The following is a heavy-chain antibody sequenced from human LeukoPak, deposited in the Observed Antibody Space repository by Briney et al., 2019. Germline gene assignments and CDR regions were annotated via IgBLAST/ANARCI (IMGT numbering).Heavy chain of an antibody. D-gene: IGHD4-17*01. CDR1: GFTFGDYV. Sequence: GGSLRLSCTVSGFTFGDYVMNWVRQAQGKGLEWVGFIRSKAYGGTTEYAASVKGRFTISRDDSKSIAYLQMNSLKTEDTAVYYCTRSTVTKPSDYWGQGTLVTVSS. J-gene: IGHJ4*02. CDR3: TRSTVTKPSDY. V-gene: IGHV3-49*04. CDR2: IRSKAYGGTT.